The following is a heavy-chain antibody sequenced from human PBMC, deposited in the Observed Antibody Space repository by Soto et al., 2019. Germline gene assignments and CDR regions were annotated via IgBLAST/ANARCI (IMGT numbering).Heavy chain of an antibody. V-gene: IGHV1-58*02. CDR2: IVVASGRT. Sequence: SVKVSCKASGFDFGSFGIQFLRQTRGRGLEWIGWIVVASGRTNYARKFQGRVAFSRDMSSTTAYMDLYDLKSDDTAVYFCSADHPHTAIGWPVWGQGTTVTVSS. J-gene: IGHJ6*02. CDR3: SADHPHTAIGWPV. CDR1: GFDFGSFG.